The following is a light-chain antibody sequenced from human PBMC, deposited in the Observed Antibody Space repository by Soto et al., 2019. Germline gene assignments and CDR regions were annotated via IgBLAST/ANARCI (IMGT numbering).Light chain of an antibody. J-gene: IGKJ1*01. CDR1: QYVSVRF. Sequence: EIVLTQSPGTLSLSPGESATLSCRASQYVSVRFLAWYQQKPGQAPRLLIYGASDRATGIPDRFTGSGSGTEFTLTISSLQPDDFATYYCQQYNSYWTFGQGTKVDIK. V-gene: IGKV3-20*01. CDR3: QQYNSYWT. CDR2: GAS.